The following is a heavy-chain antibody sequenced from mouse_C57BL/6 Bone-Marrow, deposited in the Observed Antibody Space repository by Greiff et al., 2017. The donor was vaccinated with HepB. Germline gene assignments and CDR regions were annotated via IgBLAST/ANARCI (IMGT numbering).Heavy chain of an antibody. J-gene: IGHJ4*01. V-gene: IGHV14-3*01. D-gene: IGHD1-1*01. CDR3: ARRPYYGSSYVYYYAMDY. CDR1: GFNIKNTY. CDR2: IDPANGNT. Sequence: EVQLQQSVAELVRPGASVKLSCTASGFNIKNTYMHWVKQRPEQGLEWIGRIDPANGNTKYAPKFQGKATITADTSSNTAYLQLSSLTSEDTAIYYCARRPYYGSSYVYYYAMDYWGQGTSVTVSS.